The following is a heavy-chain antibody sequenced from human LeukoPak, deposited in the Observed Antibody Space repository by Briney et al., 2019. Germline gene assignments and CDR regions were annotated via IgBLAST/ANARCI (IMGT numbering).Heavy chain of an antibody. CDR1: GGSISSGSYY. J-gene: IGHJ5*02. CDR3: ARDAAPRYSSGWYWFDP. V-gene: IGHV4-61*02. Sequence: PSETLSLTCTVSGGSISSGSYYWSWIRQPAGKGLEWIGRIYTSGSTNYNPSLKSRVTLSVDTSKNQFSLKLSSVTAADTAVYYCARDAAPRYSSGWYWFDPWGQGTLVTVSS. CDR2: IYTSGST. D-gene: IGHD6-19*01.